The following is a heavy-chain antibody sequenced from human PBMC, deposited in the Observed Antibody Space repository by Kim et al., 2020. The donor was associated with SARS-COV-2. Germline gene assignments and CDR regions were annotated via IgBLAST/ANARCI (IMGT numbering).Heavy chain of an antibody. J-gene: IGHJ6*02. CDR2: IYSGGST. Sequence: GGSLRLSCAASGFTVSSNYMSWVRQAPGKGLEWVSVIYSGGSTYYADSVKGRFTISRDNSKNTLYLQMNSLRAEDTAVYYCARSGGFHSPGYYDSSGPDFYGMDVWGQRTTVTVSS. CDR3: ARSGGFHSPGYYDSSGPDFYGMDV. CDR1: GFTVSSNY. V-gene: IGHV3-66*01. D-gene: IGHD3-22*01.